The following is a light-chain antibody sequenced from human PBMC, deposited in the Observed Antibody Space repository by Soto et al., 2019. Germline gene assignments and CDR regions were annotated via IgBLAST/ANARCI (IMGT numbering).Light chain of an antibody. CDR1: QSVGYW. CDR3: QQYETFSGT. V-gene: IGKV1-5*01. Sequence: DIQMTQSPSTLSASVGYRVTMTCRASQSVGYWLAWYQQKPGKAPTFLVYDASNLHSGVPARFSGSGSGTKFTLTIASLQPDDFATYYCQQYETFSGTFGPGTKV. CDR2: DAS. J-gene: IGKJ1*01.